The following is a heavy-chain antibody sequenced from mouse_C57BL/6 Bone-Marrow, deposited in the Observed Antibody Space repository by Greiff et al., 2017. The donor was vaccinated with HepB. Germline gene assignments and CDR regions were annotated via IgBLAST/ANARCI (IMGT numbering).Heavy chain of an antibody. Sequence: QVQLQQSGAELVRPGTSVKVSCKASGYAFTNYLIEWVKQRPGQGLEWIGVINPGSGGTNYNEKFKGKATLTADKSSSTAYMQLSSLTSEDSAVYFCARRDYDAMDYWGQGTSVTVSS. CDR3: ARRDYDAMDY. J-gene: IGHJ4*01. V-gene: IGHV1-54*01. CDR1: GYAFTNYL. CDR2: INPGSGGT.